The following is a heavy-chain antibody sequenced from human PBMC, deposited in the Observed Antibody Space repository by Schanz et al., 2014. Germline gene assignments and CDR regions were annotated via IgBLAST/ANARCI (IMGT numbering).Heavy chain of an antibody. V-gene: IGHV1-46*01. J-gene: IGHJ4*02. D-gene: IGHD2-8*01. CDR3: TREAYCNGLCYVSHGGFDH. CDR1: GYTFTSYY. Sequence: QVQLVQSGAEVKKPGASVKVSCKASGYTFTSYYMHWVRQAPGHGLEWMGIVNPSDGSTTYAQKFQGRVTMTRDTSTNTVYMDLSSLRSEDTAVYYCTREAYCNGLCYVSHGGFDHWGQGTLVTVSS. CDR2: VNPSDGST.